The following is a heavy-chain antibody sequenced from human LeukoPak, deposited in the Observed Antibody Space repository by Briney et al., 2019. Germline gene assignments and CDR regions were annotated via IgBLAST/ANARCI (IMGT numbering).Heavy chain of an antibody. V-gene: IGHV1-69*13. D-gene: IGHD6-19*01. Sequence: SVKVSCKASGGTFSSYAISWVRQAPGQGLEWMGGIVPIFGTANYAQKFQGRVTITADESTSTAYMELSSLRSEDTAVYYCARDHSKSSGRGSSWGQGTLVTVSS. CDR3: ARDHSKSSGRGSS. CDR2: IVPIFGTA. CDR1: GGTFSSYA. J-gene: IGHJ4*02.